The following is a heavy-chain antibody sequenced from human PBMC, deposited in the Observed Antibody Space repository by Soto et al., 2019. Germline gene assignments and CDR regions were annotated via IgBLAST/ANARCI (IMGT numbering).Heavy chain of an antibody. CDR2: INHSGST. D-gene: IGHD6-13*01. Sequence: SETLSLTCAVYGGSFSGYYWSWIRQPPGKGLEWIGEINHSGSTNYTPSLKSRVTISVDTSKNQFSLKLSSVTAADTAVYYCARGQEAAAGWFDPWGQGTMLTVS. J-gene: IGHJ5*02. CDR3: ARGQEAAAGWFDP. CDR1: GGSFSGYY. V-gene: IGHV4-34*01.